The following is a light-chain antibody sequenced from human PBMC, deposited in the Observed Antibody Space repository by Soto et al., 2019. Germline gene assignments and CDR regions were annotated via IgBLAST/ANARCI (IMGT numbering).Light chain of an antibody. CDR2: KAT. Sequence: LPMTQSPSSVSASVGDRVTNTFRASQGISSWLAWYQQKPGKAPKLLIYKATNLQSGVPSRFSGSGSGTEFSLTISSLQPEDFAIYYCQQYNDYQYTFGQGTRLEIK. CDR3: QQYNDYQYT. V-gene: IGKV1-5*03. J-gene: IGKJ5*01. CDR1: QGISSW.